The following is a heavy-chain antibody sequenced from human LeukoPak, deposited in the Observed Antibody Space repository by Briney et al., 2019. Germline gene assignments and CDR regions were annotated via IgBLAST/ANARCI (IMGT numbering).Heavy chain of an antibody. CDR2: VTGSGGDT. Sequence: GESLKISCAASGFTVSSNYMTWVRQAPGKGLECVSVVTGSGGDTYYTGSVNGRFTISRDNSKNTRYLQMNSLRAEDTAVYYCARGTLEHCSGASCYPLDSWGQGTLVTVSS. CDR1: GFTVSSNY. V-gene: IGHV3-23*01. J-gene: IGHJ5*01. D-gene: IGHD2-15*01. CDR3: ARGTLEHCSGASCYPLDS.